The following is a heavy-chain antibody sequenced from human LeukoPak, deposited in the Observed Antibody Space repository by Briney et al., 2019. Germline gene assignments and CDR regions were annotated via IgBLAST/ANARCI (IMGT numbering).Heavy chain of an antibody. D-gene: IGHD3-16*02. CDR2: INPNSGGT. CDR1: GYTFTSYY. Sequence: ASVKVSCKASGYTFTSYYMHWVRQAPGQGLEWMGWINPNSGGTNYAQKLQGRVTMTRDTSISIAYMELSRLRSEDTAVYYCARGKLSTTLTWGQGTLVTVSS. V-gene: IGHV1-2*02. J-gene: IGHJ5*02. CDR3: ARGKLSTTLT.